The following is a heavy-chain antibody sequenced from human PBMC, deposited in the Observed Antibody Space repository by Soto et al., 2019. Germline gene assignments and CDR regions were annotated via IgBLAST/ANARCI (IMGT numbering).Heavy chain of an antibody. Sequence: PGESLKISCTGSGYSFSNYWIGWVRQMPGKGLEWVGNIYPGDSDTRYSPSFQGQVTISADKSISTVYLQWSSLKASATAIYYCATQGYESSGYFDRWGHGTLVTVSS. CDR3: ATQGYESSGYFDR. CDR2: IYPGDSDT. D-gene: IGHD3-22*01. V-gene: IGHV5-51*01. CDR1: GYSFSNYW. J-gene: IGHJ4*01.